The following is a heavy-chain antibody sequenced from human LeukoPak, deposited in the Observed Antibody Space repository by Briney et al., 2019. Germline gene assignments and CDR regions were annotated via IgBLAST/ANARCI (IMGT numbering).Heavy chain of an antibody. CDR3: ARDPFGEGGINY. D-gene: IGHD3-10*01. CDR1: GGSMGSYY. Sequence: SETLSLTCTVSGGSMGSYYWGWVRQPPGKGVEGVGDIYYSGSTNIGSTNYNPSLKSRLTISLDTSKDQFSLKLTSVTAADTAVYYCARDPFGEGGINYWGQGTLVTVS. J-gene: IGHJ4*02. V-gene: IGHV4-59*01. CDR2: IYYSGSTNIGST.